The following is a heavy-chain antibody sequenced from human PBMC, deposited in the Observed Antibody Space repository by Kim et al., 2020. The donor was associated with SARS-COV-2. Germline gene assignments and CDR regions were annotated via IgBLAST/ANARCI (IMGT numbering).Heavy chain of an antibody. Sequence: GGSLRLSCAASGFTFSSYAMSWVRQAPGKGLEWVSAISGSGGSTYYADSVKGRFTISRDNSKNTLYLQMNSLRAEDTAVYYCAKDHSGRTGNQRYFDYWGQGTLVTVSS. J-gene: IGHJ4*02. CDR3: AKDHSGRTGNQRYFDY. D-gene: IGHD6-19*01. CDR1: GFTFSSYA. V-gene: IGHV3-23*01. CDR2: ISGSGGST.